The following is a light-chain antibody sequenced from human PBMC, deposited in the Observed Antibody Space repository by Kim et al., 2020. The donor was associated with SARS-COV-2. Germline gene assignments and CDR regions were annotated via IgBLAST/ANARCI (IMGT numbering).Light chain of an antibody. CDR1: QSVSSSQ. Sequence: LSPGERAILSWRASQSVSSSQLAWYQKNPGRPPRLLIYGASSRATGVPDRFSGSGSGTDFTLTIMRLEPEDFAVYYCQQYGTSPFSFGHGTKLEI. V-gene: IGKV3-20*01. CDR2: GAS. CDR3: QQYGTSPFS. J-gene: IGKJ2*03.